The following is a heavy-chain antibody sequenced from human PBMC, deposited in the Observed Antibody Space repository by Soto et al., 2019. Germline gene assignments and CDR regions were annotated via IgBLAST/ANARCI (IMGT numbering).Heavy chain of an antibody. J-gene: IGHJ6*02. D-gene: IGHD3-3*01. CDR2: INPNSGGT. V-gene: IGHV1-2*04. CDR1: GYTFTGYY. Sequence: ASVKVSCKASGYTFTGYYMHWVRQAPGQGLEWMGWINPNSGGTNYEQKFQGWVTMTRDTSISTAYMELSRLRSDDTAVYYCARGPLRFLEWSTISLDGTGRAYGMGVWGQGTTVTVSS. CDR3: ARGPLRFLEWSTISLDGTGRAYGMGV.